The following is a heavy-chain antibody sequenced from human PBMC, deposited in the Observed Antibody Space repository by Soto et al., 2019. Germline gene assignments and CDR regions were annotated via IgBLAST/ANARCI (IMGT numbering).Heavy chain of an antibody. J-gene: IGHJ4*02. D-gene: IGHD3-3*01. CDR3: ARSLRFLEWLMVY. V-gene: IGHV1-2*04. CDR1: GYTFTGYY. Sequence: ASVKVSCKASGYTFTGYYMHWVRQAPGQGLEWMGWINPNSGGTNYAQKFQGWVTMTRDTSISTAYMELSRLRSDDTAVYYCARSLRFLEWLMVYWGQGTLVTAPQ. CDR2: INPNSGGT.